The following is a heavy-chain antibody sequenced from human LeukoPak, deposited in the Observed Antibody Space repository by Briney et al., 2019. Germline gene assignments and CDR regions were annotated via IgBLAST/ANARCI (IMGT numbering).Heavy chain of an antibody. CDR3: ARDGNTFGDFDI. V-gene: IGHV3-33*01. Sequence: QPGGSLRLSCAASGFTFSSYGMHWVRQAPGKGLEWVAVIWYDGSNKYYADSVKGRFTISRDNSKNTLYLQMNSLRAEDTAVYYCARDGNTFGDFDIWGQGTMVTVSS. CDR2: IWYDGSNK. D-gene: IGHD3-16*01. J-gene: IGHJ3*02. CDR1: GFTFSSYG.